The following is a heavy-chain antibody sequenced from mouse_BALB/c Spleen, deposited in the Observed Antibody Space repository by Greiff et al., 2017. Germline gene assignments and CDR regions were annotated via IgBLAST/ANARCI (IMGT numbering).Heavy chain of an antibody. D-gene: IGHD3-3*01. V-gene: IGHV3-2*02. Sequence: EVKLEESGPGLVKPSQSLSLTCTVTGYSITSDYAWNWIRQFPGNKLEWMGYISYSGSTSYNPSLKSRISITRDTSKNQFFLQLNSVTTEDTATYYCARWGPWFAYWGQGTLVTVSA. CDR2: ISYSGST. CDR3: ARWGPWFAY. J-gene: IGHJ3*01. CDR1: GYSITSDYA.